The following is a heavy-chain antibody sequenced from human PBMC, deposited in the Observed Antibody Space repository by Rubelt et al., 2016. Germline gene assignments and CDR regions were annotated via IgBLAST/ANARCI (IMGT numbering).Heavy chain of an antibody. J-gene: IGHJ6*02. CDR3: AKGILRWSVGYGMDV. Sequence: EVQLVESGGGLVQPDRSLRLSCAASGFTFDDYAMHWVRQAPGKGLEWVSGLSWNSGSIGYADSVKGRFTISRDNAKNSLYLQMNSLRAEDTALYYCAKGILRWSVGYGMDVWGQGTTVTVSS. V-gene: IGHV3-9*01. CDR2: LSWNSGSI. CDR1: GFTFDDYA. D-gene: IGHD4-23*01.